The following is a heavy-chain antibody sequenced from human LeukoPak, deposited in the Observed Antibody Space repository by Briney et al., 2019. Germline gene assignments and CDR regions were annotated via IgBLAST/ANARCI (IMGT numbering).Heavy chain of an antibody. Sequence: GGSLRLSCAASGFTFSSYAMHWVRQPPGKGLEWVATISNDGNIDYYADSVKGRFTISRDNSKDTLDLQMNSLRDEATAEYYCARDRTVLAVSATYYWGQGALVTVSS. CDR3: ARDRTVLAVSATYY. J-gene: IGHJ4*02. D-gene: IGHD2-8*02. V-gene: IGHV3-30*14. CDR1: GFTFSSYA. CDR2: ISNDGNID.